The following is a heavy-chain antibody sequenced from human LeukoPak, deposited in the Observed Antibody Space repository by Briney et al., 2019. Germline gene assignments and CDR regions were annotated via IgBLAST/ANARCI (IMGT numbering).Heavy chain of an antibody. V-gene: IGHV1-8*01. Sequence: ASVKVSCKASGYTFTSYDINWVRQATGQGLEWMGWMNPNSGNTGYAQKFQGRVTMTRNTSIGTAYMDLRSLRSEDTAVYYCAKGDGWLDPWGQGTLVTVSS. D-gene: IGHD5-24*01. CDR2: MNPNSGNT. J-gene: IGHJ5*02. CDR1: GYTFTSYD. CDR3: AKGDGWLDP.